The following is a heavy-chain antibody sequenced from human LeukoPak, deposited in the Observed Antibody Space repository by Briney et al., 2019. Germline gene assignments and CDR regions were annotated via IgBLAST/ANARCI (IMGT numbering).Heavy chain of an antibody. CDR2: INHSGST. Sequence: SETLSLTCAVYGGSFSGYHWSWIRQPPGKGLEWIGEINHSGSTNYNPSLKSRVTISVDTSKNQFPLKLSSVTAADTAVYYCARGTGYCSSTSCYRGLGLDYWGQGTLVTVSS. J-gene: IGHJ4*02. CDR3: ARGTGYCSSTSCYRGLGLDY. D-gene: IGHD2-2*02. V-gene: IGHV4-34*01. CDR1: GGSFSGYH.